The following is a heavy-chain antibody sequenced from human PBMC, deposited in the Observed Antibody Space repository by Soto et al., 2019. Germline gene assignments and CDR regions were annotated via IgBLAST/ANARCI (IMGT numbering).Heavy chain of an antibody. CDR2: IYYSGST. Sequence: PSETLSLTCTVSGGSISSGGYYWSWIRQHPWKCLEWIGYIYYSGSTYYNPSLKSRVTISVDTSKNQFSLKLSSVTAADPAVYNCARGVTVTTRRAFDIWGQGTMVT. D-gene: IGHD4-17*01. V-gene: IGHV4-31*03. J-gene: IGHJ3*02. CDR1: GGSISSGGYY. CDR3: ARGVTVTTRRAFDI.